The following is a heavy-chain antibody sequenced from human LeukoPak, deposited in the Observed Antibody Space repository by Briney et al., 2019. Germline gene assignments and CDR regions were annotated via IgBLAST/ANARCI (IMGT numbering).Heavy chain of an antibody. CDR1: GFTFSSYW. V-gene: IGHV3-7*01. CDR2: IKQDGSEK. CDR3: AELGITMIGGV. Sequence: GGSLRLSCAASGFTFSSYWMSWVRQAPGKGLEWVASIKQDGSEKYFVDSVKGRFTISRDNAKNSLYLQMNSLRAEDTAVYYCAELGITMIGGVWGKGTTVTISS. J-gene: IGHJ6*04. D-gene: IGHD3-10*02.